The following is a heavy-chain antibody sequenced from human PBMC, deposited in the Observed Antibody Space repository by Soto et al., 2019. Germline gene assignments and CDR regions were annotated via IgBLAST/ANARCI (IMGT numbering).Heavy chain of an antibody. J-gene: IGHJ4*02. CDR2: VNPNNGDT. D-gene: IGHD3-10*01. CDR1: GYTFSNYD. CDR3: AKVSRKGSAIDFDY. V-gene: IGHV1-8*01. Sequence: QVQLVQSGAELKKPGASVKVSCKASGYTFSNYDMNWVRQATGQGPEWIGWVNPNNGDTGYAQKFQGLVTLTTDISTTTAYMELTSLRSEDTAIYSCAKVSRKGSAIDFDYWGQGTLITVSS.